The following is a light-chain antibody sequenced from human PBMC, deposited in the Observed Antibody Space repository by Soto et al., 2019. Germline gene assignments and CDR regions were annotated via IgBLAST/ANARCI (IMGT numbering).Light chain of an antibody. CDR2: DVS. V-gene: IGLV2-14*01. CDR1: SSDVGGYKY. CDR3: DSYTSSSSYV. J-gene: IGLJ1*01. Sequence: QSALTQPASVSGSPGQSITISCTGTSSDVGGYKYVSWYQQHPGKAPKLMIYDVSNRPSGVSDRFSGSKSGNTASLTISGLQSEDEADYYCDSYTSSSSYVFGTGT.